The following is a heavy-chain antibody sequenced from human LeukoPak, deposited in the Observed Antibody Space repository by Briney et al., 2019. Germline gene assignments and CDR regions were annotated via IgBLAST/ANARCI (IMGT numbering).Heavy chain of an antibody. V-gene: IGHV1-8*01. CDR3: ARWTMGSMVTTGGYYYGMDV. J-gene: IGHJ6*02. CDR1: GYTFTSYD. D-gene: IGHD4-17*01. CDR2: MNPNSGNT. Sequence: ASVKVSCKASGYTFTSYDINWVRQATGQGLEWMGWMNPNSGNTGYAQKFQGRVTMTRNTSISTAYMELSSLRSEDTAVYYCARWTMGSMVTTGGYYYGMDVWGQGTTVTVSS.